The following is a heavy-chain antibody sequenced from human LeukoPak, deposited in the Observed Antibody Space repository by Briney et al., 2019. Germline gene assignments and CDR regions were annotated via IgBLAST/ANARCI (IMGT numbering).Heavy chain of an antibody. V-gene: IGHV4-34*01. Sequence: SETLSLTCAVYGGSFSGYYWSWIRQPPGKGLEGIGEINHSGSTNYNPSLKSRVTISVDTSKNQFSLKLSSVTAADTAVYYCARARRYVVVVPAARTYAFDIWGQGTMVTVSS. CDR1: GGSFSGYY. CDR3: ARARRYVVVVPAARTYAFDI. D-gene: IGHD2-2*01. CDR2: INHSGST. J-gene: IGHJ3*02.